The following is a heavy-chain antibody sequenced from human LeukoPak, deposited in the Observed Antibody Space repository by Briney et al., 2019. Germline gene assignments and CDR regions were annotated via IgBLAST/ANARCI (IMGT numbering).Heavy chain of an antibody. Sequence: PGGSLRLSCAASGFTFSSYWMRWVRQAPGKGLVWVSRINSDGSSTSYADSVKGRFTISRDNAKNTLYLQMNSLRAEDTAVYYCARVLGYSSGWYLALGGDYYFDYWGQGTLVTVSS. CDR3: ARVLGYSSGWYLALGGDYYFDY. CDR1: GFTFSSYW. V-gene: IGHV3-74*01. D-gene: IGHD6-19*01. CDR2: INSDGSST. J-gene: IGHJ4*02.